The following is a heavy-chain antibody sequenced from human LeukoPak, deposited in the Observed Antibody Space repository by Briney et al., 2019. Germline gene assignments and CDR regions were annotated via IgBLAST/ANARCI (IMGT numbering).Heavy chain of an antibody. CDR3: AKGERIFLWDSSGLTGAFDI. J-gene: IGHJ3*02. D-gene: IGHD3-22*01. Sequence: GGSLRLSCAASGFTFSSYAMSWVRQAPGKGLEWVSAISGSGGSTYYADSVKGRFTISRDNSKNTLYLQMNSLRAEDTAVYYCAKGERIFLWDSSGLTGAFDIWGQGTMVTVPS. V-gene: IGHV3-23*01. CDR1: GFTFSSYA. CDR2: ISGSGGST.